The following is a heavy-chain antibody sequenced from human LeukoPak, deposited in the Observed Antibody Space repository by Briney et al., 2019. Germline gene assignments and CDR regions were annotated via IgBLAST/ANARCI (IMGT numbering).Heavy chain of an antibody. J-gene: IGHJ4*02. D-gene: IGHD3-9*01. Sequence: DSVKGRLTISRDNSKNTLYLQMNSLRAEDTAVYYCARATGILRYFDWLLPLGYWAQGTLVTVSS. CDR3: ARATGILRYFDWLLPLGY. V-gene: IGHV3-30*01.